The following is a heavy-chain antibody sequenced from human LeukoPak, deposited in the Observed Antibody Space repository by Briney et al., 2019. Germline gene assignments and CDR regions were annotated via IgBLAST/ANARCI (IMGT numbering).Heavy chain of an antibody. Sequence: GGSLRRSCAATGLAFSEYALVWVRQAPGKGLEWVSAYTLYADAVKGRFTISRDNSKNTLYLQMDSLRAEDTAVYFCGRDPNGDYVGAFEFWGHGTMVTVSS. CDR2: YT. CDR1: GLAFSEYA. J-gene: IGHJ3*01. V-gene: IGHV3-23*01. CDR3: GRDPNGDYVGAFEF. D-gene: IGHD4-17*01.